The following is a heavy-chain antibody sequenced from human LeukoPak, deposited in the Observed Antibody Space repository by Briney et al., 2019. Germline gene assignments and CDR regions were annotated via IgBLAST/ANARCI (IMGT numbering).Heavy chain of an antibody. D-gene: IGHD3-10*01. V-gene: IGHV3-30*02. CDR1: GFTFSSYG. CDR2: IRYDGSNK. Sequence: GGSLRLSCAASGFTFSSYGMHWVRQAPGKGLEWVAFIRYDGSNKYYADSVKGRFTISRDNSKNTLYLQMNSLRAEDTAVYYCAKDRGITMVRGVREFDYWGQGTLVTVSS. J-gene: IGHJ4*02. CDR3: AKDRGITMVRGVREFDY.